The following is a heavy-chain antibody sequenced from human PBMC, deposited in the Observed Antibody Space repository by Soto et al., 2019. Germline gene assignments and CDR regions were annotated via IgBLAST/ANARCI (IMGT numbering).Heavy chain of an antibody. D-gene: IGHD4-17*01. J-gene: IGHJ4*02. V-gene: IGHV3-23*01. CDR1: GFTFSDYA. Sequence: GGSLRLSCAASGFTFSDYAMTWVRQAPGKGLEWVSGINNGGGETYYADSVQGRFTISRDNSKDTLYLQMNSLRVDDTAIYYCAKGVYGDYAWGQGTLVTVSS. CDR2: INNGGGET. CDR3: AKGVYGDYA.